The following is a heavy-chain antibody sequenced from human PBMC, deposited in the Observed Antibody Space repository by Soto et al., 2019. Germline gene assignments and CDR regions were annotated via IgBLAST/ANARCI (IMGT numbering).Heavy chain of an antibody. J-gene: IGHJ3*01. D-gene: IGHD2-21*02. V-gene: IGHV3-23*01. CDR3: AKGFIVVVTVLRPDDAFDV. CDR2: ISGGGGST. CDR1: GFTFGNYA. Sequence: VQLLESGGGLVQPGGSLRLACAASGFTFGNYAINWVRLAPGKGLEWVSGISGGGGSTYYADSVKGRFTIFRDTSKNTVFLQMNSLRADDTAVYYCAKGFIVVVTVLRPDDAFDVWGRGTMVTVSS.